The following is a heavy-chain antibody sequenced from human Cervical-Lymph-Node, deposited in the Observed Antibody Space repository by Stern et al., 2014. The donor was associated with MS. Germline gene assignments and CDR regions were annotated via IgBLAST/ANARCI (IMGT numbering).Heavy chain of an antibody. CDR1: GGTFSTYS. CDR2: IILIFGTV. D-gene: IGHD1-1*01. J-gene: IGHJ4*02. CDR3: ARYRGTFYFDN. V-gene: IGHV1-69*06. Sequence: VQLVQSGAEVKRPGSSVRVACKASGGTFSTYSISWLRQAPGQGLEWMGGIILIFGTVNYAQKFQGRVTMSADKSTSTAYLDLTSLRSEDTAMYYCARYRGTFYFDNWGQGTLVTVSS.